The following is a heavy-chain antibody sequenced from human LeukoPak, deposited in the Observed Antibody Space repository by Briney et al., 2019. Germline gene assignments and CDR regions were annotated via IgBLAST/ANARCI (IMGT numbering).Heavy chain of an antibody. CDR3: ARAVGATERTDYFDY. CDR1: GGSFSGYY. J-gene: IGHJ4*02. V-gene: IGHV4-34*01. D-gene: IGHD1-26*01. Sequence: SETLSLTCAVYGGSFSGYYWSWIRQPPGKGLEWIGEINHSGSTNYNPSLKSRVTISVDTSKNQFSLKLSSVTAADTAVYYCARAVGATERTDYFDYWGQGTLVSVSS. CDR2: INHSGST.